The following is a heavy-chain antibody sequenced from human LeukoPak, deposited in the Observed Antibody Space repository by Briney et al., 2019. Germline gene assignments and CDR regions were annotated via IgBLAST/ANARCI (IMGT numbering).Heavy chain of an antibody. CDR3: AREGGYSGYDRRFDY. V-gene: IGHV4-34*01. J-gene: IGHJ4*02. CDR2: INHSGST. CDR1: DGSFSGYY. D-gene: IGHD5-12*01. Sequence: PSETLSLTCAVYDGSFSGYYWSWIRQPPGKGLEWIGEINHSGSTNYNPSLKSRVTISVDTSKNQFSLKLSSVTAADTAVYYCAREGGYSGYDRRFDYWGQGTLVTVSS.